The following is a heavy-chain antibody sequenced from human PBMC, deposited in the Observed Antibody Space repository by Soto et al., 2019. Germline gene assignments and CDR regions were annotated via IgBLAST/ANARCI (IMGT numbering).Heavy chain of an antibody. Sequence: EVQLVDSGGDLVQPGGSLRLSCEASGFTVSGNYMTWVRQAPGKGLEWVSIIYSGGSTHYGESAKGRFTISRDNPKNAVVLQSNSLRAEDTSVYYCATMLSGAMFAFDVWGQGTLVTVSS. D-gene: IGHD2-8*01. V-gene: IGHV3-66*01. CDR2: IYSGGST. CDR1: GFTVSGNY. J-gene: IGHJ3*01. CDR3: ATMLSGAMFAFDV.